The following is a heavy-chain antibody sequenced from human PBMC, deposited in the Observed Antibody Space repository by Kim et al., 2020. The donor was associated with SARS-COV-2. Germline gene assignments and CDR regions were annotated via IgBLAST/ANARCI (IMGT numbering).Heavy chain of an antibody. V-gene: IGHV4-4*02. Sequence: SETLSLTCAVSGGSISSSNWWSWVRQPPGKGLEWIGEIYHSGSTNYNPSLKSRVTISVDKSKNQFSLKLSSVTAADTAVYYCARAFYLTNIVVVPAARSGWFDPWGQGTLVTVSS. CDR3: ARAFYLTNIVVVPAARSGWFDP. D-gene: IGHD2-2*01. CDR2: IYHSGST. CDR1: GGSISSSNW. J-gene: IGHJ5*02.